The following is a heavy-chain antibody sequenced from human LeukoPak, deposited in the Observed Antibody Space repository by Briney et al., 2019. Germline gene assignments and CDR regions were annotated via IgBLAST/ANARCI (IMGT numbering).Heavy chain of an antibody. D-gene: IGHD4-23*01. Sequence: PSETLSLTCTVSGGSISSYYWSWIRQPAGKGLEWIGRIYTSGSTNYNPSLKSRVTMSVDTSKNQFSLKLSSVTAADTAVYYCARGYPTTVVTNDAFDIWGQGTMVTVSS. J-gene: IGHJ3*02. CDR1: GGSISSYY. V-gene: IGHV4-4*07. CDR3: ARGYPTTVVTNDAFDI. CDR2: IYTSGST.